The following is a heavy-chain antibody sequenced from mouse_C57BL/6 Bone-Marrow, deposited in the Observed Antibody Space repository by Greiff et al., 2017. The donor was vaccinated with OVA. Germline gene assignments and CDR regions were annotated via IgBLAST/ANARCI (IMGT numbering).Heavy chain of an antibody. Sequence: VQLQQSGAELARPGASVKMSCKASGYTFTSYTMHWVKQRPGQGLEWIGYINPSSGYTKYNQKFKDKATLTADKSSSTAYMQLSSLTSEDSAVYYCAREGGVYYKGFAYWGQGTLVTVSA. V-gene: IGHV1-4*01. CDR2: INPSSGYT. J-gene: IGHJ3*01. D-gene: IGHD1-1*01. CDR1: GYTFTSYT. CDR3: AREGGVYYKGFAY.